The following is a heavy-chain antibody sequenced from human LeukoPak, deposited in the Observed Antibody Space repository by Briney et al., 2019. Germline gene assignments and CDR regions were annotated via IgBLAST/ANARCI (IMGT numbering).Heavy chain of an antibody. D-gene: IGHD2-21*02. CDR2: ISYDGSNK. J-gene: IGHJ4*02. V-gene: IGHV3-30*03. CDR1: GFTFSSYG. CDR3: ARNRRGIVVVTAIDY. Sequence: PGGSLRLSCAASGFTFSSYGMHWVRQAPGKGLEWVAVISYDGSNKYYADSVKGRFTISRDNAKNSLYLQMNSLRAEDTAVYYCARNRRGIVVVTAIDYWGQGTLVTVSS.